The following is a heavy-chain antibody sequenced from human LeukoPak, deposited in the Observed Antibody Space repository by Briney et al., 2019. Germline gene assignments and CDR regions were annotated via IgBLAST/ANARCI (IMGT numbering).Heavy chain of an antibody. D-gene: IGHD3-22*01. CDR1: GFTFSSYA. J-gene: IGHJ3*02. CDR3: ADEGEYDSSGYYPWAAFDM. Sequence: SGGSLRLSCAASGFTFSSYAMSWVRQVPGKGLEWVSAISGSGGSTYYADSVKGRFIISRDNSKNTLYLQMNSLRAEDTAVYYCADEGEYDSSGYYPWAAFDMWGQGTMVTVSS. CDR2: ISGSGGST. V-gene: IGHV3-23*01.